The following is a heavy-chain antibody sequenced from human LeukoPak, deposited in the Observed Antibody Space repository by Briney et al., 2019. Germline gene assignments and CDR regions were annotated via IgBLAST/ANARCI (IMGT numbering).Heavy chain of an antibody. CDR1: GFTFSSYE. D-gene: IGHD6-6*01. J-gene: IGHJ3*02. CDR2: ISSGRTI. Sequence: GGSLRLSCAASGFTFSSYEMNWVRQAPGKGLEWVSYISSGRTIYYADSVKGRFIISRDNAKNSLYLQMNSLRAEDTAVYYCARLYSSSSGKAFDIWGQGTMVTVSS. V-gene: IGHV3-48*03. CDR3: ARLYSSSSGKAFDI.